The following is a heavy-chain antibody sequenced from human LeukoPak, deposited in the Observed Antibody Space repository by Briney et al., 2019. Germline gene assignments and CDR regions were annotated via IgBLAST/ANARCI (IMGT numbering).Heavy chain of an antibody. CDR1: GFTFSSYS. Sequence: GSLRLSCAASGFTFSSYSMSWVRQAPGKGLEWVSGISGSGGSKYYADSVKGRFTISRDNSKNTLYLQMNSLRAEDTAVYYCAKKRVAVAGTHYFDYWGQGTLVTVSS. V-gene: IGHV3-23*01. CDR2: ISGSGGSK. D-gene: IGHD6-19*01. CDR3: AKKRVAVAGTHYFDY. J-gene: IGHJ4*02.